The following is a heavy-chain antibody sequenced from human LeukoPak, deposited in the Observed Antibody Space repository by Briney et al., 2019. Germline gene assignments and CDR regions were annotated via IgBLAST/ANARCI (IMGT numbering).Heavy chain of an antibody. CDR1: GGSISNNHYY. D-gene: IGHD2-2*02. Sequence: SQTLSLTSTVSGGSISNNHYYWTWIRQPPGKGLEWIGYIYHSGSTYYNPSLKSRVTMSVDTSKNQFSLKLSSVTAADTAVYYCARDSCRSISCYNNWFDPWGQGTLVTVSS. J-gene: IGHJ5*02. V-gene: IGHV4-30-2*01. CDR2: IYHSGST. CDR3: ARDSCRSISCYNNWFDP.